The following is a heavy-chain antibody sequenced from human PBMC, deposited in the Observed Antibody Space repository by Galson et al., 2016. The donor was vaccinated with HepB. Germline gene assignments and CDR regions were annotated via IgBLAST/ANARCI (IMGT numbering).Heavy chain of an antibody. J-gene: IGHJ4*02. D-gene: IGHD4-17*01. Sequence: SLRLSCAASGFTFGDHWMILVRQAPGKGLEWVGNINENGHEKYYLDSVRGRFTISRDNALKSVFLQMTNLRAEDAALYYCATGRRIHSYGALTYWGQGALVTVSS. V-gene: IGHV3-7*03. CDR2: INENGHEK. CDR3: ATGRRIHSYGALTY. CDR1: GFTFGDHW.